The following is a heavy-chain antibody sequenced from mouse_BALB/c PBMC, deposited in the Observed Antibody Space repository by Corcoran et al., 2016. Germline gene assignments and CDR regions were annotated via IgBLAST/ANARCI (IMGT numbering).Heavy chain of an antibody. J-gene: IGHJ1*01. Sequence: EVQLQQSGAELVKPGASVKLSCTASGFNIKDTYMHWVKQRPEQGLEWIGRIDPANGNTKYDPKFQGKATITADTSSNTAYLQLSSLTSEDTAVYYCANWDGYCDVWGAGTTVTVSS. CDR2: IDPANGNT. CDR3: ANWDGYCDV. D-gene: IGHD4-1*01. CDR1: GFNIKDTY. V-gene: IGHV14-3*02.